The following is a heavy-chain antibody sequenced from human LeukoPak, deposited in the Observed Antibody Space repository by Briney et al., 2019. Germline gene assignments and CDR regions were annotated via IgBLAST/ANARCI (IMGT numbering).Heavy chain of an antibody. D-gene: IGHD1-26*01. CDR1: GFTFSSYS. J-gene: IGHJ4*02. Sequence: PGGSLRLSCAASGFTFSSYSMNWVRQAPGKGLEWVSSISSSSSYIYYADSVKGRFTISRDNAKNSLYLQMNSLRAEDTAVYYCARESRVGATKGYYFDYWGQGTLVTVSS. CDR3: ARESRVGATKGYYFDY. CDR2: ISSSSSYI. V-gene: IGHV3-21*01.